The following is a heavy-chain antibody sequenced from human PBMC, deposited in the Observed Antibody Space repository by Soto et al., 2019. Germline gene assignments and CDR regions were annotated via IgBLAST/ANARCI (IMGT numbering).Heavy chain of an antibody. D-gene: IGHD3-9*01. CDR1: GFTFSSYW. CDR2: IKQDGSEK. Sequence: GGSLRLSCAASGFTFSSYWMSWVRQAPGKGLEWVANIKQDGSEKYYVDSVKGRFTISRDNAKNSLYLQMNSLRAEDTAVYYCARDRGGILTGYKDYWGQGTLVTVSS. CDR3: ARDRGGILTGYKDY. V-gene: IGHV3-7*01. J-gene: IGHJ4*02.